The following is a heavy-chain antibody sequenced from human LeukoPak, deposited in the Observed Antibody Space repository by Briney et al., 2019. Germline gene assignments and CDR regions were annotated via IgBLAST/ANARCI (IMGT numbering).Heavy chain of an antibody. J-gene: IGHJ5*02. CDR1: GHSFTSYW. Sequence: GESLKISCKGSGHSFTSYWIGWVRQMPGKGLEWMGIIYPGDSDTKYSPSFQGQVTISADKSINTAYLQWSSLKASGTAMYYCARLDSSVLDPWGQGTLVTVSS. CDR2: IYPGDSDT. D-gene: IGHD6-19*01. V-gene: IGHV5-51*01. CDR3: ARLDSSVLDP.